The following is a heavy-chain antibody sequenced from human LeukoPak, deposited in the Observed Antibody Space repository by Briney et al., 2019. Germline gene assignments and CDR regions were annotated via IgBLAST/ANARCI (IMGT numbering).Heavy chain of an antibody. V-gene: IGHV4-34*01. CDR2: INHSRST. Sequence: PSETLSLTCAVYGGSFSGYYWSWIRQPPGKGLEWIGEINHSRSTNYNPSLKSRVTISVDTSKNQFSLKLSSVTAADTAVYYCARGWLYSSSWWNYWGQGTLVTVSS. CDR1: GGSFSGYY. D-gene: IGHD6-13*01. CDR3: ARGWLYSSSWWNY. J-gene: IGHJ4*02.